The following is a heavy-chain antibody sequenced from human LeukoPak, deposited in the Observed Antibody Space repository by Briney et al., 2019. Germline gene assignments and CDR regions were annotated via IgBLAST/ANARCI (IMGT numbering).Heavy chain of an antibody. Sequence: SETLSLTCTVSGASITRYFWNWIRQPPGKELEWIGYISSGGSTNYNPSLKSRVTISIDTSKNQFSLELTSATAADTAVYYCARGDDYKSTLFDYWGQGTLVTVSS. CDR2: ISSGGST. CDR1: GASITRYF. V-gene: IGHV4-59*01. D-gene: IGHD5-12*01. J-gene: IGHJ4*02. CDR3: ARGDDYKSTLFDY.